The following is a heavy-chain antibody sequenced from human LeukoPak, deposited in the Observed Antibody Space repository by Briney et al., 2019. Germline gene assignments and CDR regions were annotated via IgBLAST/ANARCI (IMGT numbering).Heavy chain of an antibody. CDR2: IYYSGST. Sequence: SETLSLTCTVSGGSISSYYWSWIRQPPGKGLEWIGYIYYSGSTYYNPSFKSRVTISVDTSKNQFSLKLSTVTAADTAVYYCARDLGYSGYDQFDYWGQGTLVTVSS. CDR1: GGSISSYY. V-gene: IGHV4-59*01. J-gene: IGHJ4*02. D-gene: IGHD5-12*01. CDR3: ARDLGYSGYDQFDY.